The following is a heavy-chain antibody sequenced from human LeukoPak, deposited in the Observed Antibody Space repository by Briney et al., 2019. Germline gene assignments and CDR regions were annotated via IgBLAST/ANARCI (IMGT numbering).Heavy chain of an antibody. CDR1: GFTFSGYG. CDR3: AKDLFHGLGTRFVDS. D-gene: IGHD3-10*01. Sequence: PGGSLRLSCAASGFTFSGYGMHWVRQAPGKGLEWVTFIHYDGSITYYADSVKGRFTISRDNSKNTLFPQMNRLRAEDTAVYHCAKDLFHGLGTRFVDSWGQGTLVTVSS. V-gene: IGHV3-30*02. CDR2: IHYDGSIT. J-gene: IGHJ4*02.